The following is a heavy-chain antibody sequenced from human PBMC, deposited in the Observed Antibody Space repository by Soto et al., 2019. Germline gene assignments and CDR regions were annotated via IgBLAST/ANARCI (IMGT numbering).Heavy chain of an antibody. CDR3: AAVFPMVRGVIITDPYYYYGMDV. D-gene: IGHD3-10*01. Sequence: SVKVSCKASGFTFTSSAMQWVRQARGQRLEWIGWIVVGSGNTNYAQKFQERVTITRDMSTSTAYMELSSLRSEDTAVYYCAAVFPMVRGVIITDPYYYYGMDVWGQGTTVTVSS. J-gene: IGHJ6*02. CDR1: GFTFTSSA. V-gene: IGHV1-58*02. CDR2: IVVGSGNT.